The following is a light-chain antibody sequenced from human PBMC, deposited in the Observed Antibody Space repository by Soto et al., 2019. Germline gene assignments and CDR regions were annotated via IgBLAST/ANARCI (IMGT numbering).Light chain of an antibody. Sequence: EIVLTQSPATLSLSPGERATLSCRASQSVSSYFAWYQQKPGQAPRLLIYDASNRATRIPDRFSGSGSGTDFTLTISSLEPEDFAVYYCQQRSNWPLTFGGGTRVEIK. CDR1: QSVSSY. CDR3: QQRSNWPLT. CDR2: DAS. V-gene: IGKV3-11*01. J-gene: IGKJ4*01.